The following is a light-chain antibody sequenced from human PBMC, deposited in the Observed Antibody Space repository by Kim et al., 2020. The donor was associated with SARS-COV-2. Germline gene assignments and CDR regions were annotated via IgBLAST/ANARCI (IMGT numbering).Light chain of an antibody. Sequence: AMGKTVRITCRGDSLRSFYAKWYQQKPGQAPVLVIYGKNNRPSGIPDRFSGSGSGNTASLTITGAQAEDEADYYCNSRDSSGKHLVFGGGTQLTVL. CDR3: NSRDSSGKHLV. CDR1: SLRSFY. CDR2: GKN. J-gene: IGLJ2*01. V-gene: IGLV3-19*01.